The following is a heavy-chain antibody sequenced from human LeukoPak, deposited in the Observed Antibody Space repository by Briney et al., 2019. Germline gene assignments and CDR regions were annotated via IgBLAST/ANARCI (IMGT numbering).Heavy chain of an antibody. D-gene: IGHD7-27*01. V-gene: IGHV3-30-3*01. CDR3: AKDGGLWVSAHWGDS. J-gene: IGHJ4*02. CDR1: GFTFSHYA. Sequence: GGSLRLSCAASGFTFSHYAVHWVRQAPGKGLDWVAVISSDGVNNYYADSVKGRFTVSRDNSKNTLFLQMNSLRAEDTAVYYCAKDGGLWVSAHWGDSWGRGTLVTVSS. CDR2: ISSDGVNN.